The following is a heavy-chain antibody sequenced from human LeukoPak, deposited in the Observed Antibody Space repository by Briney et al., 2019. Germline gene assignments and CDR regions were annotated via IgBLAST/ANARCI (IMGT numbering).Heavy chain of an antibody. V-gene: IGHV3-33*01. D-gene: IGHD6-13*01. Sequence: GRSLRLSCAASGFTFSSYGMHWVRQAPGKGLECVALIWYDGSVKYCADSVKGRFTISRDNAKNTLYLQMNSLRAEDTAVYYCARDIGYSSRDWGQGTLVTVSS. CDR2: IWYDGSVK. CDR1: GFTFSSYG. CDR3: ARDIGYSSRD. J-gene: IGHJ4*02.